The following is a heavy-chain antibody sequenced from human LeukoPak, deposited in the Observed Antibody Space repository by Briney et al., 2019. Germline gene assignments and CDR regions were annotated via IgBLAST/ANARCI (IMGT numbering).Heavy chain of an antibody. CDR1: GGSISSHY. J-gene: IGHJ3*01. D-gene: IGHD3-22*01. CDR2: IYYSGST. CDR3: ARGQRLRYYYDRSAFDV. Sequence: SETLSLTCTVSGGSISSHYWSWIRQPPGKGLEWIGYIYYSGSTNYNPSLKSRVTISVDTSENQFSLKLSSVTVADTAVYYCARGQRLRYYYDRSAFDVWGHGTMVTVSS. V-gene: IGHV4-59*11.